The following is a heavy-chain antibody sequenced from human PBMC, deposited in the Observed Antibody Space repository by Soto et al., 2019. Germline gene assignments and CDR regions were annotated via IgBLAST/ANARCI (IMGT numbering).Heavy chain of an antibody. CDR1: GYTFTSYD. CDR2: MNPNSGNT. Sequence: ASVKVSCKASGYTFTSYDISWVRQATGQGLEWMGWMNPNSGNTGYAQKFQGRVTMTRNTSISTAYMELSSLRSEDTAVYYCAREGLVLVPTTVNSDYYYYAMDVWGQGTTLTVSS. CDR3: AREGLVLVPTTVNSDYYYYAMDV. V-gene: IGHV1-8*01. D-gene: IGHD2-2*01. J-gene: IGHJ6*02.